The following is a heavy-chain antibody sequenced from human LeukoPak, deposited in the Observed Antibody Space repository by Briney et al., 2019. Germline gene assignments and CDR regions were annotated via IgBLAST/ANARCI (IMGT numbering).Heavy chain of an antibody. D-gene: IGHD4-17*01. CDR2: IIPIFGTA. J-gene: IGHJ6*02. CDR1: GGTFISYA. Sequence: ASVKVSCKASGGTFISYAISWVRQAPGQGLEWMGGIIPIFGTANYAQKFQGRVTITADESTSTAYMELSSLRSEDTAVYYCAMSDYGDYLYYYGMDVWGQGTTVTVSS. V-gene: IGHV1-69*13. CDR3: AMSDYGDYLYYYGMDV.